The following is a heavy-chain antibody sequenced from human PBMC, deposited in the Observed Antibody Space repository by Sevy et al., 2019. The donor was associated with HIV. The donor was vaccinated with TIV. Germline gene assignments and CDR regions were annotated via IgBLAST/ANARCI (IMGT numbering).Heavy chain of an antibody. V-gene: IGHV3-21*01. Sequence: GESLKISCAASGFTFSTYNMNWVRQAPGMGLEWVSSITFSSNYIYYADSVKGRFTISRDNAKNSLYLQMNSLRAEDTAVYYCARSWEQQLHDAFDIWGQGTMVTVSS. CDR2: ITFSSNYI. D-gene: IGHD6-13*01. J-gene: IGHJ3*02. CDR1: GFTFSTYN. CDR3: ARSWEQQLHDAFDI.